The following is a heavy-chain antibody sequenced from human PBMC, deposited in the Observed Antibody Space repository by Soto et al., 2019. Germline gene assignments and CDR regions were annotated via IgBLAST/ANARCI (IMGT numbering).Heavy chain of an antibody. D-gene: IGHD3-10*01. CDR1: GYTFTAYP. J-gene: IGHJ4*02. CDR2: INAANGDI. V-gene: IGHV1-3*01. CDR3: AKKDYYAAGVYHFDH. Sequence: QVQLVQSGAEVKKPGASVKVSCRASGYTFTAYPLHWVRQAPGQRLEWMGWINAANGDIGYSREFQGRVTITRDTSASTVYMEVSSLTSEDTAVYYCAKKDYYAAGVYHFDHWGQGTLVNVSS.